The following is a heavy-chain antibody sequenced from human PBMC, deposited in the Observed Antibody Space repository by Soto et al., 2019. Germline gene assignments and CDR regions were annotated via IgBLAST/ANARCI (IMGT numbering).Heavy chain of an antibody. CDR3: ANHDILGFYGMDV. CDR2: ISSSGSTI. Sequence: QVQLVESGGGLVKPGGSLRLSCSASGFTFSDYYMSWIRQAPGKGLEWVSYISSSGSTIYYADSVKGRFTISRDNAKNSLYLQMISRRAEDTAVYYCANHDILGFYGMDVWGQGTTVTVSS. J-gene: IGHJ6*02. D-gene: IGHD3-9*01. V-gene: IGHV3-11*01. CDR1: GFTFSDYY.